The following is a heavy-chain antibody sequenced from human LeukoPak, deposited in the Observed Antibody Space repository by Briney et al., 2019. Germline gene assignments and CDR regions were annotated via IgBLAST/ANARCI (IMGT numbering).Heavy chain of an antibody. CDR1: GFTFSSYS. J-gene: IGHJ4*02. V-gene: IGHV3-48*04. Sequence: GGSLRLSCAASGFTFSSYSMNWVRQAPGKGLEWVSYISSSSAGIYYADSVKGRFTISRDNAKNSLYLQVNTLRAEDTTVYYCARTGDSGYASFDYWGQGTLVTVSS. CDR3: ARTGDSGYASFDY. D-gene: IGHD5-12*01. CDR2: ISSSSAGI.